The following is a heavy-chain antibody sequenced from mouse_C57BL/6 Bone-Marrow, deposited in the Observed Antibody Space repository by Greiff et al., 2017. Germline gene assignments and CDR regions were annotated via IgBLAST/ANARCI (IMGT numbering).Heavy chain of an antibody. J-gene: IGHJ3*01. CDR3: ARKLTGNAY. V-gene: IGHV5-4*01. D-gene: IGHD4-1*01. CDR1: GFTFSSYA. CDR2: ISDGGSYT. Sequence: EVQRVESGGGLVKPGGSLKLSCAASGFTFSSYAMSWVRQTPEKRLEWVATISDGGSYTYYPVNVKGRFTISRDNAKNNLYLQMSHLKSEDTAMYYCARKLTGNAYWGQGTLVTVSA.